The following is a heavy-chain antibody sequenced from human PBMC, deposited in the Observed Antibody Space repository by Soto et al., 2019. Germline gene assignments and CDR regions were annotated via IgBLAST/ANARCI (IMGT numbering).Heavy chain of an antibody. D-gene: IGHD5-12*01. J-gene: IGHJ4*02. CDR3: ARGNVDIVATITTYYFDY. CDR1: GGSFSGYY. Sequence: SETLSLTCAVYGGSFSGYYWSWIRQPPGKGLEWIGEINHSGSTNYNPSLKGRVTISVDTSKNQFSLKLSSVTAADTAVYYCARGNVDIVATITTYYFDYWGQGTLVTVSS. V-gene: IGHV4-34*01. CDR2: INHSGST.